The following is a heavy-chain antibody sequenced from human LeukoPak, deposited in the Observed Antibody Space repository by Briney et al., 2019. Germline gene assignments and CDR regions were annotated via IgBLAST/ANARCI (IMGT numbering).Heavy chain of an antibody. V-gene: IGHV3-23*01. CDR1: GFTYNNFA. D-gene: IGHD4-11*01. Sequence: GGSLRLSCAASGFTYNNFAMTWVRQAPGKGLEWVSGISFSDGSTYYADSVKGRFTISRDNSKNTLYLQMNSLRADDTAVYYCAKGGSSYSEMDYWGQGTLVTVSS. CDR3: AKGGSSYSEMDY. J-gene: IGHJ4*02. CDR2: ISFSDGST.